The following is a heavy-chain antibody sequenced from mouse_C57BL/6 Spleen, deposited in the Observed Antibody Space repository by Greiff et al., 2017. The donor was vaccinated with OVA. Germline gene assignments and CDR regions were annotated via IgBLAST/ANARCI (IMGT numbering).Heavy chain of an antibody. J-gene: IGHJ1*03. CDR3: ARKGLDWYFDV. Sequence: VKLMESGAELARPGASVKLSCKASGYTFTSYGISWVKQRTGQGLEWIGEIYPRSGNTYYNEKFKGKATLTADKSSSTAYMELRSLTSEDSAVYFCARKGLDWYFDVWGTGTTVTVSS. V-gene: IGHV1-81*01. CDR2: IYPRSGNT. D-gene: IGHD2-2*01. CDR1: GYTFTSYG.